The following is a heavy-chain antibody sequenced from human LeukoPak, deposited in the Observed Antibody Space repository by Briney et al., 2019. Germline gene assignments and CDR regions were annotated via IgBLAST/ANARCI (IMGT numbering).Heavy chain of an antibody. CDR2: INPNSGGT. CDR3: ARVGGSGYYFDWFDP. D-gene: IGHD3-3*01. V-gene: IGHV1-2*06. CDR1: GYTFTGYY. J-gene: IGHJ5*02. Sequence: ASVKVSCKASGYTFTGYYMHWVRQAPGQGLEWMGRINPNSGGTNYAQKFQGRVTMTRDTSISTAYMELSRLRSEDTAVYYCARVGGSGYYFDWFDPWGQGTLVTVSS.